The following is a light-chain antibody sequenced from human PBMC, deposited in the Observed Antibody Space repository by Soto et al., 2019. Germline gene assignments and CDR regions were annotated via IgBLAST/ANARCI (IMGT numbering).Light chain of an antibody. CDR1: QSVSSY. V-gene: IGKV3-11*01. CDR3: QQRSNWPRLYT. Sequence: EIVLTQSPATLSLSPGERATLSCRASQSVSSYLAGYQQKLGQAPRLLIYDASNRATGIPARFSGSGSGTHFTVTLSSLEPEDFAVYYCQQRSNWPRLYTFGQGTKLEIK. CDR2: DAS. J-gene: IGKJ2*01.